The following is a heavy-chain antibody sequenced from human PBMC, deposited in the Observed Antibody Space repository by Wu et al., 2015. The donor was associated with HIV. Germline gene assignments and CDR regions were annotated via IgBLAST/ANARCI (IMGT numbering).Heavy chain of an antibody. CDR3: ARERTGPGRRCRPPSYYYYGLDV. CDR1: GATFSNYA. V-gene: IGHV1-69*05. J-gene: IGHJ6*02. D-gene: IGHD1-1*01. CDR2: ITPLFGST. Sequence: QVQLVQSGAEMKKPGSSVKVSCQTSGATFSNYAFHWVRQAPGQGLEWMGGITPLFGSTNFAQKFLGRVTITTDEATHSVNMELNSLESDDTAVYYCARERTGPGRRCRPPSYYYYGLDVWGQGTTVTVSS.